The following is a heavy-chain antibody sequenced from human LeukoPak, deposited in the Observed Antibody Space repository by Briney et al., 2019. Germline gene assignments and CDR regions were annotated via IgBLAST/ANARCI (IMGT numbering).Heavy chain of an antibody. CDR2: INPNSGGT. Sequence: ASVKVSCKASGYTFTGYYMHWVRQAPGQGLEWMGWINPNSGGTNYAQKFQGRVTMTRDTSISTAYMELSRLRSDDTAVYYCAREVVVTAISSFDYWGQGTLVTVST. J-gene: IGHJ4*02. CDR1: GYTFTGYY. D-gene: IGHD2-21*02. CDR3: AREVVVTAISSFDY. V-gene: IGHV1-2*02.